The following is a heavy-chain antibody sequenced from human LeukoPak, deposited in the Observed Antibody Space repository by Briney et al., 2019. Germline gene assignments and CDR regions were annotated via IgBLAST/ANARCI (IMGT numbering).Heavy chain of an antibody. CDR3: ARDPPKRGLLRGYFDY. CDR1: GYTFTSYG. V-gene: IGHV1-18*01. D-gene: IGHD2-15*01. CDR2: ISAYNSNT. J-gene: IGHJ4*02. Sequence: GASVKGSCKASGYTFTSYGISWVRQAPGQGLEEMGWISAYNSNTNYAQKLQGRVTMTTDTSTSTAYMELRSLRSDDTAVYYCARDPPKRGLLRGYFDYWGQGTLVTVSS.